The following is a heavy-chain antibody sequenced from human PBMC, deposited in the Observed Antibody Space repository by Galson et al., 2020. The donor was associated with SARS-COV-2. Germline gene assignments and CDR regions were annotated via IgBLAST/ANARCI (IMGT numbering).Heavy chain of an antibody. CDR1: GFTFSNYW. CDR3: ASGRTGAY. D-gene: IGHD2-8*02. Sequence: GGPLRLSCAASGFTFSNYWMNWVRQAPGKGLEWVANIKEDGSEKYYVDSVKGRFTISRDNAENSLFLQMNSLRAQDTAVYYCASGRTGAYWGQGTLVTVSS. CDR2: IKEDGSEK. V-gene: IGHV3-7*01. J-gene: IGHJ4*02.